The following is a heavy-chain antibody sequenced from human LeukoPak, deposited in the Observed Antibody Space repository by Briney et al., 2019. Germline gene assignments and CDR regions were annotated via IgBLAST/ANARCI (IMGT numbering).Heavy chain of an antibody. J-gene: IGHJ4*02. CDR1: GFTFNNYA. V-gene: IGHV3-23*01. CDR2: ISGGGGST. Sequence: GGSLRLSCAASGFTFNNYAMNWVRQAPGKGLEWVSAISGGGGSTYYADSVKGRFTISRDNSKNTLYLQMNSLRAEDAAVYYCAKVGESGGVWKYYFDYWGQGTLVTVSS. CDR3: AKVGESGGVWKYYFDY. D-gene: IGHD2-8*02.